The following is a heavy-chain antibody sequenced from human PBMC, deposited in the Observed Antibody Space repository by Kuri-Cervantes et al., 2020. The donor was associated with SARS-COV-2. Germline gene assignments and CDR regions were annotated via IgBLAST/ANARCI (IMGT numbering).Heavy chain of an antibody. CDR2: ISHDGKNK. J-gene: IGHJ4*02. Sequence: GESLKISCAASGFTFSNHGMHWVRQAPGKGLEWVALISHDGKNKKCIASGKGRFTISRDNSQNTLYLHMKSLRSEDTAMYYCAKDRVGVQDFWGQGTLVTVSS. CDR1: GFTFSNHG. D-gene: IGHD2-21*01. CDR3: AKDRVGVQDF. V-gene: IGHV3-30*18.